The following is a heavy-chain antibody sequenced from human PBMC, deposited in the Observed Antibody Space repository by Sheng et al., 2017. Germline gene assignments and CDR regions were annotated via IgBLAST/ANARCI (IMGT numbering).Heavy chain of an antibody. CDR1: GFTFSSYE. CDR3: ARDHNFWGLAFDY. D-gene: IGHD3-3*01. V-gene: IGHV3-48*03. CDR2: INSGAGTI. J-gene: IGHJ4*02. Sequence: VQLVESGGGVVQPGRSLRLSCAASGFTFSSYEMSWLRQAPGKGLEWLSYINSGAGTIYYAYSVQGRFTISRDNARNSLYLQMNSLKAEDTAIYYCARDHNFWGLAFDYWGQGTLVTVSS.